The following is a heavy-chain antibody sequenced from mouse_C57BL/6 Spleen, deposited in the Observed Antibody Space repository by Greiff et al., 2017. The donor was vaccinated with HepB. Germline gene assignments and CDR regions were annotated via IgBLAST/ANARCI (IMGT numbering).Heavy chain of an antibody. V-gene: IGHV1-53*01. D-gene: IGHD2-4*01. CDR1: GYTFTSYW. Sequence: QVQLQQPGTELVKPGASVKLSCKASGYTFTSYWMHWVKQRPGQGLEWIGNINPSNGGTNYNEKFKSKATLTVDKSSSTACMQLSSLTSEDSAVYYCARNDYDGYAMDYWGQGTSVTVSS. J-gene: IGHJ4*01. CDR3: ARNDYDGYAMDY. CDR2: INPSNGGT.